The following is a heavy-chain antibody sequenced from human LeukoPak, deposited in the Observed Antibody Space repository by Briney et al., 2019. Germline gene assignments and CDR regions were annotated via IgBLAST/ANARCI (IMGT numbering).Heavy chain of an antibody. CDR2: IYYSGST. D-gene: IGHD2-2*01. J-gene: IGHJ5*02. CDR3: ARALTQYCSSTSCYFWFDP. V-gene: IGHV4-59*01. CDR1: GFTFSDYY. Sequence: LRLSCAASGFTFSDYYMSWIRQPPGKGLEWIGYIYYSGSTNYNPSLKSRVTISVDTSKNQFSLKLSSVTAADTAVYYCARALTQYCSSTSCYFWFDPWGQGTLVTVSS.